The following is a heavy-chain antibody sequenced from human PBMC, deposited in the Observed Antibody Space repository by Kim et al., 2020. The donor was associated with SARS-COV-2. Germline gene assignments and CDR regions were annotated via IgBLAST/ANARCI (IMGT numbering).Heavy chain of an antibody. CDR1: GGSISSGGYY. J-gene: IGHJ4*02. CDR3: ARAVITMIVVVNAFDY. D-gene: IGHD3-22*01. V-gene: IGHV4-31*03. CDR2: IYYSGST. Sequence: SETLSLTCTVSGGSISSGGYYWSWIRQHPGKGLEWIGYIYYSGSTYYNPSLKSRVTISVDTSKNQFSLKLSSVTAADTAVYYCARAVITMIVVVNAFDYWGQGTLLTVSS.